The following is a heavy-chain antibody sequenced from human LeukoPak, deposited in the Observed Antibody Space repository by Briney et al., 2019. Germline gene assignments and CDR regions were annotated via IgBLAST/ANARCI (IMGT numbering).Heavy chain of an antibody. CDR3: TRESGAFSPFGF. Sequence: SGTLSLTCAVPGGSITTTNWWSWVRQPPGKGLEWIGEVHLNGATNYNPSLESRFSMSIDKSNNHLSLEVTSVTAADTAMYYCTRESGAFSPFGFWGQGTLVTVSS. CDR1: GGSITTTNW. V-gene: IGHV4-4*02. D-gene: IGHD1-26*01. CDR2: VHLNGAT. J-gene: IGHJ4*02.